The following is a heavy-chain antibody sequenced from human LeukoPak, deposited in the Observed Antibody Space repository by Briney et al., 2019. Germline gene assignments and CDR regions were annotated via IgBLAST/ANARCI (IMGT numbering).Heavy chain of an antibody. D-gene: IGHD3-10*01. Sequence: GRSLRLSCTASGFNFGDYNMNWVRQAPGKGLEWVGYIRAKTHDGTSDYAASVKGRLPISRDDSKSIAYLQMTGLDSEDTAVYYCTRGQLYPYGPEFDFWGQGTLVSVSS. CDR3: TRGQLYPYGPEFDF. J-gene: IGHJ4*02. CDR1: GFNFGDYN. V-gene: IGHV3-49*04. CDR2: IRAKTHDGTS.